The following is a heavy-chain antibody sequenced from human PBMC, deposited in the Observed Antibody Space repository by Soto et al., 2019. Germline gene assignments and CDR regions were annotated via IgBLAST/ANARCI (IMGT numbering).Heavy chain of an antibody. CDR1: GGSISSYY. J-gene: IGHJ6*03. CDR3: ACSGGSVSDYMDV. V-gene: IGHV4-59*01. Sequence: QVQLQESGPGLVKPSETLSLTCTVSGGSISSYYWSWIRQPPGKGLEWIGYIYYSGSTNYNPSLKSRVTISVDTSKNQFSLKLSSVTAADTAVYYCACSGGSVSDYMDVWGKGTTVTVSS. D-gene: IGHD2-15*01. CDR2: IYYSGST.